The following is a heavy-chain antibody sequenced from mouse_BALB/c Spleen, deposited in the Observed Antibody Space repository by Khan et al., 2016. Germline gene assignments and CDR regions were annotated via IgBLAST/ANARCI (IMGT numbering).Heavy chain of an antibody. Sequence: QVRLQQSGAELVKPGASVKMSCKASGYTFTSCWIHWVKQRPGQGLEWIGYINPTTGYTDYNQKFKDKATLTADKSSSTAYMQLSSLTSEDSAVYYCARRDYYPPFDYWGQGTTLTVSS. D-gene: IGHD1-1*01. CDR2: INPTTGYT. V-gene: IGHV1-7*01. CDR1: GYTFTSCW. CDR3: ARRDYYPPFDY. J-gene: IGHJ2*01.